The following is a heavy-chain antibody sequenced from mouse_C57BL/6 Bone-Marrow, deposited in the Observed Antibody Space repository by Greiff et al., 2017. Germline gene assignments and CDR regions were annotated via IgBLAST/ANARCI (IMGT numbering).Heavy chain of an antibody. J-gene: IGHJ2*01. CDR3: ARGDYGPFDY. D-gene: IGHD2-13*01. Sequence: QVQLQQSGAELVKPGASVKMSCKASGYTFPSYWITWGQQRPGQGLEWIGDIHPGSGSTNYNEKFKSKATLSVDPSSSTAYMQLSSLTSEDSAVYYCARGDYGPFDYWGQGTTLTVSS. CDR1: GYTFPSYW. CDR2: IHPGSGST. V-gene: IGHV1-55*01.